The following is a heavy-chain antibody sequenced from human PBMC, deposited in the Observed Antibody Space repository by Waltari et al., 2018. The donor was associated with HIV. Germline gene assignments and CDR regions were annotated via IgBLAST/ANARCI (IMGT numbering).Heavy chain of an antibody. D-gene: IGHD3-9*01. CDR3: ARDDVLTGYASLFDF. J-gene: IGHJ4*02. CDR1: GFTFGRYW. V-gene: IGHV3-7*01. CDR2: INQEGSDT. Sequence: VQLVESGGGLVQPGGSLRLSCAASGFTFGRYWMTWVRQAPGKGREWVANINQEGSDTYYVDSVKGRFTIFRDNAKNSLFLQMNGLRVEDTSIYYCARDDVLTGYASLFDFWGQGTLVTVSS.